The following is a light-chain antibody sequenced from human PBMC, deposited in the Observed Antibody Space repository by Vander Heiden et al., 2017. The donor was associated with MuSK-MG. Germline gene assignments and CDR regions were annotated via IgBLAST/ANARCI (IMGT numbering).Light chain of an antibody. J-gene: IGKJ1*01. CDR3: QHYYNWQSWT. Sequence: EIVMTQSPATLSVSPGERATLSCRASQSVSSNLAWYQQKLGQAPRLLIYGASTRATGIPARFSGSGSGTEFTLTISSLQSEDFAFYYCQHYYNWQSWTFGQETKVEIK. V-gene: IGKV3-15*01. CDR1: QSVSSN. CDR2: GAS.